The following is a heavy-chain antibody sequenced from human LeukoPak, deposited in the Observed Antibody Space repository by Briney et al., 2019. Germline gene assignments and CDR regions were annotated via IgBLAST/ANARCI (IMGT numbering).Heavy chain of an antibody. CDR3: ARDTYDFWSGFDY. CDR2: ISSSSSYI. V-gene: IGHV3-21*01. D-gene: IGHD3-3*01. Sequence: PGGSLRLSCTASGFTFSSYSMNWVRQAPGKGLEWVSSISSSSSYIYYADSVKGRFTISRDNAKNSLYLQMNSLRAEDTAVYYCARDTYDFWSGFDYWGQGTLVTVSS. J-gene: IGHJ4*02. CDR1: GFTFSSYS.